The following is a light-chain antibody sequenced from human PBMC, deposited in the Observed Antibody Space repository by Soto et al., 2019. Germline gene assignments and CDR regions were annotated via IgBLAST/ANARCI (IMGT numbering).Light chain of an antibody. J-gene: IGKJ1*01. CDR1: ERVLYSSNNKNY. V-gene: IGKV4-1*01. CDR2: WAS. Sequence: DSVMTQSPDSLAVSLGDRATINCKSSERVLYSSNNKNYLAWYQQKPGQPPKLLIYWASTRESGVPDRFSGSGSGTDFTLTISSLQAEDVAVYYCRQYYSTPSWTFGQGTKVDIK. CDR3: RQYYSTPSWT.